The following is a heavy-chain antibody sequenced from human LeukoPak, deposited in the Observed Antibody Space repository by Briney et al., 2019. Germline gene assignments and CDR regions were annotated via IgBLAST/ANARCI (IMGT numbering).Heavy chain of an antibody. V-gene: IGHV2-70*11. J-gene: IGHJ4*02. CDR3: ARFRGSSGSRYFDY. CDR1: GGSINSFYW. D-gene: IGHD3-22*01. CDR2: IDWDDDK. Sequence: TLSLTCTVSGGSINSFYWSWIRQPPGKALEWLARIDWDDDKYYSTSLKTRLTISKDTSKNQVVLTMTNMDPVDTATYYCARFRGSSGSRYFDYWGQGTLVTVSS.